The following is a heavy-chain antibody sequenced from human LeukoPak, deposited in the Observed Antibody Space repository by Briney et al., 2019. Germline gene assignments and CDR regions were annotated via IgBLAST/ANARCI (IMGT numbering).Heavy chain of an antibody. D-gene: IGHD5-24*01. J-gene: IGHJ5*02. V-gene: IGHV3-48*03. CDR1: GFTFSRYE. Sequence: GGSLRLSCVGSGFTFSRYEMNWVRQAPGKGPEWVSYITGSGDPIYYADSVKGQFTISRDNAQNSLYLQMNSLRVEDTAVYYCARAPLVLQYRWWFDPWGQGTLVTVSS. CDR2: ITGSGDPI. CDR3: ARAPLVLQYRWWFDP.